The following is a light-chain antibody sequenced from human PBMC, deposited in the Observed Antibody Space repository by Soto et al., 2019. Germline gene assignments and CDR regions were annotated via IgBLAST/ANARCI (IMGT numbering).Light chain of an antibody. CDR3: GSYSSTDTPFV. CDR2: EVT. V-gene: IGLV2-14*01. CDR1: STDVGGYNY. J-gene: IGLJ1*01. Sequence: QSALAQPSSLSGSPGQSITISCTGTSTDVGGYNYVSWYQHHSGKAPKLLIYEVTNRPSGISDRFSGSKSVNTASLTISGLQAEDESDYYCGSYSSTDTPFVFGTGTKVTVL.